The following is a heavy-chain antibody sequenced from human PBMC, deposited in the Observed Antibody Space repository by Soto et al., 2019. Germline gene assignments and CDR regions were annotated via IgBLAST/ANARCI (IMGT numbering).Heavy chain of an antibody. V-gene: IGHV3-7*01. CDR1: GFTFSSYW. J-gene: IGHJ6*02. Sequence: PGGSLRLSCAASGFTFSSYWMSWVRQAPGKGLEWVANIKQDGSEKYYVDSVKGRFTISRDNAKNSLYLQMNSLRAEDTAVYYCARDYYDFWRGYRYYGMDAWGQGTTVTVSS. CDR2: IKQDGSEK. D-gene: IGHD3-3*01. CDR3: ARDYYDFWRGYRYYGMDA.